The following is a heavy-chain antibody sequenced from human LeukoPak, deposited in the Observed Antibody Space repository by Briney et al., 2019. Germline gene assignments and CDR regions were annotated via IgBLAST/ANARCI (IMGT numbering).Heavy chain of an antibody. J-gene: IGHJ5*02. CDR2: IYTSGST. CDR1: GGSISSGSYY. V-gene: IGHV4-61*02. D-gene: IGHD3-3*01. CDR3: ARDEGITNL. Sequence: SETLSLTCTVSGGSISSGSYYWSWIRQPAGKGLEWIGRIYTSGSTNYNPSLKSRVTMSVDTSKNQFSLKLSSVTAADTAVYYCARDEGITNLWGQGTLVTVSS.